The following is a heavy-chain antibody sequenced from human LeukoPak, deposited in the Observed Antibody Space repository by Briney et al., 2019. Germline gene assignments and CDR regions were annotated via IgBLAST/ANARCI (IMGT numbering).Heavy chain of an antibody. V-gene: IGHV1-18*03. CDR2: ISAYNGNT. CDR1: GYTFTTYG. CDR3: ARVGLRFLEWFSDWFDP. D-gene: IGHD3-3*01. Sequence: ASVKVSSLASGYTFTTYGISWVRQAPGQGLEWMGWISAYNGNTNYAQKLQGRVTMTTDTSTSTAYMELRSLRSDDMAVYYCARVGLRFLEWFSDWFDPWGQGTLVSVSS. J-gene: IGHJ5*02.